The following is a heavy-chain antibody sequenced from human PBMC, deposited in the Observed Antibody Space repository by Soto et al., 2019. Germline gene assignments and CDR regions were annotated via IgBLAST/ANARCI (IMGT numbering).Heavy chain of an antibody. CDR2: ISAYNGNT. D-gene: IGHD3-9*01. CDR3: ARAPYYDILTGYGGIDH. V-gene: IGHV1-18*01. CDR1: GYTFTSYG. J-gene: IGHJ4*02. Sequence: ASVKVSCKASGYTFTSYGISWVRQAPGQGLEWMGWISAYNGNTNYAQKLQGRVTMTTDTSTSTAYMELRSLRSDDTAVYYCARAPYYDILTGYGGIDHWGQGTLVTVSS.